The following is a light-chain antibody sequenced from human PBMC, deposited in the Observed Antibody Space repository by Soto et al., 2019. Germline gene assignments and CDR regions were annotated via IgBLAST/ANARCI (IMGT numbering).Light chain of an antibody. CDR1: QSVSSN. Sequence: EIVMTQSPATLSVSPGERATLSCRASQSVSSNLAWYQQKPGQAPRLLIYGASTRATGIPARFSGSGSGTEFTLTISSLQSEDFAVYYCQQDYNFPWTFGQGTKVDIK. CDR2: GAS. V-gene: IGKV3-15*01. CDR3: QQDYNFPWT. J-gene: IGKJ1*01.